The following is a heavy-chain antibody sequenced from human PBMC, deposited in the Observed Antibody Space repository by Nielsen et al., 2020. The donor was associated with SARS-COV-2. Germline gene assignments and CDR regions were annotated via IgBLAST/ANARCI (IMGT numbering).Heavy chain of an antibody. Sequence: WIRQPPGKGLEWVSIISNSGGSTYYADSVKGRFTISRDNSKSTLYLQMNSLRAEDTAVYYCAKDWGRYCSSTSCPLGGMDVWGQGTTVTVSS. D-gene: IGHD2-2*01. CDR2: ISNSGGST. CDR3: AKDWGRYCSSTSCPLGGMDV. J-gene: IGHJ6*02. V-gene: IGHV3-23*01.